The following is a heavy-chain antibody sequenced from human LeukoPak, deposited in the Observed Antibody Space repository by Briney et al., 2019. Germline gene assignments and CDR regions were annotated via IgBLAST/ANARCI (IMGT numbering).Heavy chain of an antibody. D-gene: IGHD5-12*01. Sequence: GGSLRLSCAASGFTFSNYWMNWVRQSQAPGKGLEWVGNIKQDASGTSYVDSVKGRFTISRDNAKNSLFLQMNSLRAEDTAVYYCARDGGWGGDSGYDYFDYWGQGTLVTVSS. V-gene: IGHV3-7*05. CDR1: GFTFSNYW. J-gene: IGHJ4*02. CDR3: ARDGGWGGDSGYDYFDY. CDR2: IKQDASGT.